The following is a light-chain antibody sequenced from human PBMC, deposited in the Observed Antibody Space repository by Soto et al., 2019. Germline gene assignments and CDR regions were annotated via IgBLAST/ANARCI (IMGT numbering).Light chain of an antibody. V-gene: IGLV2-14*01. CDR3: SSYTSSSTYV. CDR1: SSDVGGYKY. J-gene: IGLJ1*01. Sequence: QSALTQPASVSKSTGQSITISCTGTSSDVGGYKYVSWYQQHPGKAPKLMIYDVSNRPSGVSNRFSGSKSGNTASLTISGLQAEYEADYYCSSYTSSSTYVFGTGTKLTVL. CDR2: DVS.